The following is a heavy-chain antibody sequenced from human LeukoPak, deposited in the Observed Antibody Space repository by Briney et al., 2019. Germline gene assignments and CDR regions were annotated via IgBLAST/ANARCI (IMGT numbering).Heavy chain of an antibody. Sequence: SETLSLTCAVYGGSFSGYYWSWILQPPGKGLEWIGEINHSGSTNYNPSLKSRVTISVDTSKNQFSLKLSSVTAADTAVYYCARCGQQLGDAFDIWGQGTMVTVSS. CDR3: ARCGQQLGDAFDI. V-gene: IGHV4-34*01. CDR2: INHSGST. CDR1: GGSFSGYY. J-gene: IGHJ3*02. D-gene: IGHD6-13*01.